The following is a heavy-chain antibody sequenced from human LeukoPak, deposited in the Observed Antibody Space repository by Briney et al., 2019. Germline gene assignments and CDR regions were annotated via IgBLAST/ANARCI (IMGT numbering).Heavy chain of an antibody. D-gene: IGHD2-8*02. CDR3: TRVQAGRSGLMDV. J-gene: IGHJ6*02. V-gene: IGHV3-66*01. CDR2: IYSDGST. Sequence: AGGSLRLSCAASGFTVSSKYMRWVRQAPGKGLEWVSVIYSDGSTYYADSVKGRFTISRDNSKNTLYLQMNSLRDEDAAVYHCTRVQAGRSGLMDVWGRGTTVTVSS. CDR1: GFTVSSKY.